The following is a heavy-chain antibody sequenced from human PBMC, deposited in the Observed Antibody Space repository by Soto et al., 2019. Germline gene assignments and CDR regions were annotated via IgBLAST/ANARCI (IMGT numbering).Heavy chain of an antibody. CDR1: GFSLNRYN. CDR3: ARALQDTTGWYPYFDA. CDR2: TGSSGSMI. V-gene: IGHV3-48*02. Sequence: GGSLRLSCAASGFSLNRYNMNWLRQAPGKGLEWVSYTGSSGSMIFYADAVKDRFAITRDNARNSLHLQMNSLRDEDTAVYYCARALQDTTGWYPYFDAWGQGTLVTVSS. J-gene: IGHJ4*02. D-gene: IGHD6-19*01.